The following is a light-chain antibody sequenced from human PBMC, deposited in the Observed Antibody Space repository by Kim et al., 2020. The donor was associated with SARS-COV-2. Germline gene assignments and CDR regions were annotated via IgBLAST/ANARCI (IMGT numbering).Light chain of an antibody. Sequence: QSVTISCTGTSSDVVVYNYVSWYQQHPGKAPKFIIYEVNKRPSGVPDRFSGSKSGNTASLTVSGLQAEDEADYYCSSFAGSNNPVVFGGGTQLTVL. CDR2: EVN. J-gene: IGLJ2*01. CDR1: SSDVVVYNY. CDR3: SSFAGSNNPVV. V-gene: IGLV2-8*01.